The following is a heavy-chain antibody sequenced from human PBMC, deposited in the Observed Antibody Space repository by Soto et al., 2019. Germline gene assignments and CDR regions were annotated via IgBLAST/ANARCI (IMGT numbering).Heavy chain of an antibody. J-gene: IGHJ6*02. V-gene: IGHV3-15*07. CDR1: GFTFSNAW. CDR3: TTGSGDSGSYTLYYYYYGMDV. D-gene: IGHD1-26*01. Sequence: GGSLRLSCAASGFTFSNAWMNWVRQAPGKGLEWVGRIKSKTDGGTTDYAAPVKGRFTISRDDSKNTLYLQMNSLKTGDTAVYYCTTGSGDSGSYTLYYYYYGMDVWGQGTTVTVSS. CDR2: IKSKTDGGTT.